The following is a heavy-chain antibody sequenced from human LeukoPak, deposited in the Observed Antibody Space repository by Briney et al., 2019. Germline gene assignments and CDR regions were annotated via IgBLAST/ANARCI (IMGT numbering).Heavy chain of an antibody. V-gene: IGHV1-69*06. CDR3: ARDGGSGSYFDY. CDR1: GGTFSSYA. Sequence: ASEKVSCKASGGTFSSYAISWVRQAPGQELEWMGGIIPIFGTANYAQKFQGRVTITADKSTSTAYMELSSLRSEDTAVYYCARDGGSGSYFDYWGQGTLVTVSS. CDR2: IIPIFGTA. D-gene: IGHD3-10*01. J-gene: IGHJ4*02.